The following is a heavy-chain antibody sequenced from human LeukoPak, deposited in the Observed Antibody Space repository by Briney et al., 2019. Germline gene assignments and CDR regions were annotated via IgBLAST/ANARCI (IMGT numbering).Heavy chain of an antibody. J-gene: IGHJ4*02. D-gene: IGHD5-12*01. CDR1: GGSFSNNNW. Sequence: PSETLSLTCAVPGGSFSNNNWWSWVRQPPGKGLEWIGEMYHSGSTNVNPALKSRVTISVDTSKNQFYLKLSSVTAADTAVYYCASGYSGYEMGGYWGQGTLVTVSS. CDR3: ASGYSGYEMGGY. CDR2: MYHSGST. V-gene: IGHV4-4*02.